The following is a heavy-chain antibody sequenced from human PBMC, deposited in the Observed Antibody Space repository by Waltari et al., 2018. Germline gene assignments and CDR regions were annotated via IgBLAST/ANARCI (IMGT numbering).Heavy chain of an antibody. V-gene: IGHV1-3*03. D-gene: IGHD3-22*01. Sequence: QVQLVQSGAEVKKPGASVKVSCKASGYTFTSYAMHWVCQAPGQRLEWMGWINAGNGKTKYSQEFQGRVTITRDTSASTAYMELSSLRSEDMAVYYCAVGHYYDSSGYYPGFDYWGQGTLVTVSS. CDR1: GYTFTSYA. CDR3: AVGHYYDSSGYYPGFDY. CDR2: INAGNGKT. J-gene: IGHJ4*02.